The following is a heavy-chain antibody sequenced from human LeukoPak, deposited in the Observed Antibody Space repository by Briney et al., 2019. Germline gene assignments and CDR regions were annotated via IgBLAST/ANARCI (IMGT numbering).Heavy chain of an antibody. J-gene: IGHJ6*03. Sequence: GGSLRLSCAASGFTFSSYGMNWVRQAPGKGLEWVSSISSSSSSYIYYADSVKGRFTISRDNAKNSLYLQMNSLRAEDTAVYYCARDGGRVPAAMKYYYYYYMDVWGKGTTVTVSS. CDR2: ISSSSSSYI. V-gene: IGHV3-21*01. D-gene: IGHD2-2*01. CDR1: GFTFSSYG. CDR3: ARDGGRVPAAMKYYYYYYMDV.